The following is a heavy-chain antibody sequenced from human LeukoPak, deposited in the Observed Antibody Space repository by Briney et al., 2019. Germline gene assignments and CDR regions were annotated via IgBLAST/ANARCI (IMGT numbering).Heavy chain of an antibody. CDR1: GYTFTGYY. D-gene: IGHD3-10*01. V-gene: IGHV1-2*02. Sequence: GASVKVSCKASGYTFTGYYMHWVRQAPGQGLEWMGWINPNSGGTNYAQKFQGRVTMTRDTSISTAYMELSRLRSDDTAVYYCAREGGITMVRGVMAFDYWGQGTLVTVSS. CDR2: INPNSGGT. J-gene: IGHJ4*02. CDR3: AREGGITMVRGVMAFDY.